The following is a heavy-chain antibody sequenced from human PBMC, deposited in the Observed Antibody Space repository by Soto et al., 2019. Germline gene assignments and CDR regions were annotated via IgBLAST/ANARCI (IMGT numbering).Heavy chain of an antibody. CDR3: VRGGSSTSSHWVNWFDT. Sequence: PSETLSLTCTVSGGSISSYYWSWIRQPPGKGLEWIGYIYYSGSTNYNPSLKSRVTISVDTSKNQFSLKLSSVTVADTAGYYCVRGGSSTSSHWVNWFDTWGQGTLVTVSS. CDR1: GGSISSYY. J-gene: IGHJ5*02. D-gene: IGHD2-2*01. V-gene: IGHV4-59*01. CDR2: IYYSGST.